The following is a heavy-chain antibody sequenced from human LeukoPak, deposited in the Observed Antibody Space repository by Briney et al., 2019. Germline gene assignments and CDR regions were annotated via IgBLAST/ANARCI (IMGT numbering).Heavy chain of an antibody. CDR3: ARGRSLRLGRRAGHWFDP. V-gene: IGHV4-34*01. CDR2: INHSGST. J-gene: IGHJ5*02. D-gene: IGHD6-19*01. Sequence: SETLSLTCAVYGGSFSGYYWSWIRQPPGKGLEWIGEINHSGSTNYNPSLKSRVTISVDTSKNQFSLKLSSVTAADTAVYYCARGRSLRLGRRAGHWFDPWGQGTLVTVSS. CDR1: GGSFSGYY.